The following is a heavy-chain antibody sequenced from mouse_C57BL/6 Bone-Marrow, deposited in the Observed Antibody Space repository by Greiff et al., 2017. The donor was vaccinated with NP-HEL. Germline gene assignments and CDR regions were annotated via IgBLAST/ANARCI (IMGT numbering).Heavy chain of an antibody. Sequence: EVKLQESGPVLVKPGASVKMSCKASGYTFTDYYMNWVKQSHGKSLEWIGVINPYNGGTSYNQKFKGKATLTVDKSSSTAYMELNSLTSEDSAVYYCARDDGAWFAYWGQGTLVTVSA. D-gene: IGHD2-12*01. CDR2: INPYNGGT. V-gene: IGHV1-19*01. J-gene: IGHJ3*01. CDR3: ARDDGAWFAY. CDR1: GYTFTDYY.